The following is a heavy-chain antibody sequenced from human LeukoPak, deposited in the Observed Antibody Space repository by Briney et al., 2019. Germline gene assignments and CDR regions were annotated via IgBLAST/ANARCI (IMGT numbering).Heavy chain of an antibody. D-gene: IGHD2-15*01. CDR3: AHRYCSGGSCPYFDY. Sequence: SGPTLVNPTQTLTLTCTFSGFSLSTSGVGVGWIRQPPGKAPEWLALIYWDDDKRYSPSLKSRLTITKDTSKNQVVLTMTNMDPVDTATYYCAHRYCSGGSCPYFDYWGQGTLVTVSS. V-gene: IGHV2-5*02. J-gene: IGHJ4*02. CDR1: GFSLSTSGVG. CDR2: IYWDDDK.